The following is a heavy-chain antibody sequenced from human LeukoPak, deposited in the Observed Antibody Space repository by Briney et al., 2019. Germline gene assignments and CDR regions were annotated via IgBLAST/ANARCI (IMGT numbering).Heavy chain of an antibody. CDR1: GYTFTSYD. Sequence: ASVKVSCKASGYTFTSYDINWARQATGQGLEWMGWMNPNSGNTGYAQKFQGRVTMTRNTSISTAYMELSSLRSEDTAVYYCARGGYTTGDMDVWGQGTTVTVSS. CDR3: ARGGYTTGDMDV. V-gene: IGHV1-8*01. J-gene: IGHJ6*02. D-gene: IGHD7-27*01. CDR2: MNPNSGNT.